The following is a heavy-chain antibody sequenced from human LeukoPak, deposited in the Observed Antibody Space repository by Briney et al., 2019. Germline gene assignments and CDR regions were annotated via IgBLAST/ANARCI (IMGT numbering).Heavy chain of an antibody. J-gene: IGHJ4*02. V-gene: IGHV4-61*08. Sequence: SETLSLTCTVSGGSISSGGYYWSWIRQPPGKGLEWIGYIYHSGSTNYNPSLKSRVNISLDSSKNQFSLKLSSVIAADTAVYYCARQKNCGGDCYPYYFDYWGQGTLVTASS. CDR2: IYHSGST. CDR1: GGSISSGGYY. D-gene: IGHD2-21*02. CDR3: ARQKNCGGDCYPYYFDY.